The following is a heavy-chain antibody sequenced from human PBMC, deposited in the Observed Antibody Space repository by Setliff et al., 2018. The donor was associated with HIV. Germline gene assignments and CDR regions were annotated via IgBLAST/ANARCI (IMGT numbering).Heavy chain of an antibody. CDR1: TESLTRYD. CDR2: IDDSGSI. CDR3: ARVKSIKTTLVRLWPRFDL. Sequence: SENLSLTCAVYTESLTRYDWAWIRQSPEKGLEWIGGIDDSGSIIYNPSLQSRVTMSVDTSKNQFSLKVRSLTAADTGLYYCARVKSIKTTLVRLWPRFDLWGQGTQVTVSS. V-gene: IGHV4-34*01. J-gene: IGHJ5*02. D-gene: IGHD3-10*01.